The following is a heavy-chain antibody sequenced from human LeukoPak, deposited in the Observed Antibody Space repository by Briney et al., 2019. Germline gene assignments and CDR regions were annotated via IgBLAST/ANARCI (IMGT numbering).Heavy chain of an antibody. CDR1: GFTFSSYV. J-gene: IGHJ4*02. Sequence: GGSLRLSCEASGFTFSSYVMTWVRQTPGKGLEWVSGIDDSGFGTYYADSAKGRFSIIRDNSKNTLYLQMNSLRAEDTAVYYCARDRQDIVVVVAATGGGYFDYWGQGTLVTVSS. CDR2: IDDSGFGT. CDR3: ARDRQDIVVVVAATGGGYFDY. D-gene: IGHD2-15*01. V-gene: IGHV3-23*01.